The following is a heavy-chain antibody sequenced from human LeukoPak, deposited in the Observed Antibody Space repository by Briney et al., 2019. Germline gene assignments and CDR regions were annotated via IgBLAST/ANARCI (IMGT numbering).Heavy chain of an antibody. CDR2: INPSGGST. CDR3: ARGEGITFGGVIVPRVYFNWFDP. CDR1: GYTFTSYY. Sequence: ASVKVSCKASGYTFTSYYMHWVRQAPGQGLEWMGIINPSGGSTNYAQKFQGRVTITADESTSTAYMELSSLRSEDTAVYYCARGEGITFGGVIVPRVYFNWFDPWGQGTLVTVSS. D-gene: IGHD3-16*02. J-gene: IGHJ5*02. V-gene: IGHV1-46*01.